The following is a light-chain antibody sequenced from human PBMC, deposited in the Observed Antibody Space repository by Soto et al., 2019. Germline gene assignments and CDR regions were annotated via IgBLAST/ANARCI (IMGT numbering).Light chain of an antibody. CDR3: LQDATYPWT. CDR2: DAS. J-gene: IGKJ1*01. CDR1: QAIRTS. V-gene: IGKV1-6*01. Sequence: ANQMTQSPSSLSASVGDEVTISCRACQAIRTSLVWYQQRSGRAPNLLIADASSRHSGVPSRFSGSGFGTDFNLTISGLQPEDFATYYCLQDATYPWTFGQGTRVDIK.